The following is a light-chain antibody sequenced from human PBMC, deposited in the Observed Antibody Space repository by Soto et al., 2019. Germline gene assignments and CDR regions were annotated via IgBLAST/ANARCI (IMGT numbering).Light chain of an antibody. J-gene: IGKJ4*01. CDR2: GAF. CDR3: QQRNNWPPT. V-gene: IGKV3-11*01. CDR1: QSVSSY. Sequence: EIVLTQSPATLSFSPGERATLSCRASQSVSSYFAWYQQKPGQAPRLLIYGAFSRATGIPDRFSGSGSGTDFNLNISDVQPEDFEVYYCQQRNNWPPTFGGGTKVDIK.